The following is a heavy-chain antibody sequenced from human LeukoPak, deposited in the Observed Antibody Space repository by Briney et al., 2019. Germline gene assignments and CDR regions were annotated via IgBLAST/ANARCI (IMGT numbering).Heavy chain of an antibody. J-gene: IGHJ4*02. CDR2: ISSNGGST. V-gene: IGHV3-64*02. D-gene: IGHD3-10*01. CDR1: GFTFSSYA. Sequence: GGSLRLSCAASGFTFSSYAMHWVRQAPGKGLEYVSGISSNGGSTYYAGSVKGRFTISRDNSKNTANLQMGSLRIEDTAVYHCARMTLYGSGTVDWGQGILVTVSS. CDR3: ARMTLYGSGTVD.